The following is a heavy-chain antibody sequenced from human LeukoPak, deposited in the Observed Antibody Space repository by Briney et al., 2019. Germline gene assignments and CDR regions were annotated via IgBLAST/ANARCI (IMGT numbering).Heavy chain of an antibody. D-gene: IGHD3-22*01. CDR2: INPNSGVT. CDR1: GYSFTGYY. Sequence: GASVKVSCKSSGYSFTGYYMHWVRQAPGQGLEWMGWINPNSGVTDFAQKLQGRVTMTTDTSTSTAYMELRSLRSDDTAVYYCARGVYYDSSGLDYWGQGTLVTVSS. J-gene: IGHJ4*02. V-gene: IGHV1-2*02. CDR3: ARGVYYDSSGLDY.